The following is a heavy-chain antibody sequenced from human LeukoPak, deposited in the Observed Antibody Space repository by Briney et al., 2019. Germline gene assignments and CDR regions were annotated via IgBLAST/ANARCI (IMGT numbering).Heavy chain of an antibody. V-gene: IGHV3-7*03. CDR3: ARGDYSNYESPVGWFDP. D-gene: IGHD4-11*01. J-gene: IGHJ5*02. CDR2: IKQDGSEK. CDR1: GFTFSSYW. Sequence: GGSLRLSCAASGFTFSSYWMSWVRQAPGKGLEWVANIKQDGSEKYYVDSVKGRFTISRDNAKNSLYLQMNSLRAEDTAVYYCARGDYSNYESPVGWFDPWGQGTLVTVSS.